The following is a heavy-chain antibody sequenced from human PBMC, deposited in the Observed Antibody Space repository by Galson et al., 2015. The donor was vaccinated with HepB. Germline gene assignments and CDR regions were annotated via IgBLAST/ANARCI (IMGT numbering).Heavy chain of an antibody. CDR1: GFTFSSYS. D-gene: IGHD1-26*01. J-gene: IGHJ4*02. CDR3: ARGDVWELLRDYFDY. CDR2: ISSSSSYI. V-gene: IGHV3-21*01. Sequence: SLRLSCAASGFTFSSYSMNWVRQAPGKGLGWVSSISSSSSYIYYADSVKGRFTISRDNAKNSLYLQMNSLRAEDTAVYYCARGDVWELLRDYFDYWGQGTLVTVSS.